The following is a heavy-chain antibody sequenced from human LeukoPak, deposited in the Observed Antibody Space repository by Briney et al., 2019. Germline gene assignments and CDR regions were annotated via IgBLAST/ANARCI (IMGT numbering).Heavy chain of an antibody. Sequence: PGGSLRLSCAASGFTVSSNYMSWVRQAPGKGLEWMGGFDPEDGETIYAQKFQGRVTMTEDTSTDTAYMELSSLRSEDTAVYYCAGGAARRGPPYGMDVWGQGTTVTVSS. V-gene: IGHV1-24*01. D-gene: IGHD6-6*01. CDR2: FDPEDGET. CDR3: AGGAARRGPPYGMDV. CDR1: GFTVSSNY. J-gene: IGHJ6*02.